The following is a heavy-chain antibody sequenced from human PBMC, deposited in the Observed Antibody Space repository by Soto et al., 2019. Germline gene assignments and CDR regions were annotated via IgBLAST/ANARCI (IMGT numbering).Heavy chain of an antibody. D-gene: IGHD2-21*02. CDR2: IVPTVDTS. CDR1: GATFSSYA. CDR3: ARSIVVVTAADY. J-gene: IGHJ4*01. Sequence: GASVKVSCKTSGATFSSYAITWVRQAPGQGLEWMGGIVPTVDTSTYAQKFQGRVTITRDTSASTAYMELSSLRSEDTAVYYCARSIVVVTAADYWG. V-gene: IGHV1-69*05.